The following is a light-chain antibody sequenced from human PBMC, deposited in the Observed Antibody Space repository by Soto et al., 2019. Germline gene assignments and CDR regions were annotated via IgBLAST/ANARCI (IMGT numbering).Light chain of an antibody. Sequence: ALTQPPSASGSPGQSVTISCTGTSSDVGGYNYVSWYQQHPGKAPKLMIYEVSKRPSGVPDRFSGSKSGNTASLTVSGLQAEDEADYYCSSYGGSNNYVFGTGTKVTVL. V-gene: IGLV2-8*01. CDR1: SSDVGGYNY. CDR3: SSYGGSNNYV. CDR2: EVS. J-gene: IGLJ1*01.